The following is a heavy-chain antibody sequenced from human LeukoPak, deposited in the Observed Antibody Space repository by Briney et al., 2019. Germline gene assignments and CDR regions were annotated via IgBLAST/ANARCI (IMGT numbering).Heavy chain of an antibody. CDR2: IGDNGGST. CDR1: GFTFSTFT. V-gene: IGHV3-23*01. D-gene: IGHD5-12*01. Sequence: GGSLRLSCAASGFTFSTFTMTWVRQAPGRGLEWVSVIGDNGGSTYYADSVKGRFTISRDNSKNMLYLQTDGLRVEDAAVYYCVKGGWLDYWGQGILVTVSS. J-gene: IGHJ4*02. CDR3: VKGGWLDY.